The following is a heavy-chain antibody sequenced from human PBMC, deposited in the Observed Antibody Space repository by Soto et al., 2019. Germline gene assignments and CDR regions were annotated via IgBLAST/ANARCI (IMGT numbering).Heavy chain of an antibody. V-gene: IGHV1-69*06. D-gene: IGHD3-22*01. J-gene: IGHJ6*02. Sequence: SVKVSCKASGGTFSSYAISWVRQAPGQGLEWMGGIIPIFGTANYAQKFQGRLTLTADKSTSTAYMELSSLRSEDTAVYYCARSSPNDSSGYYPVGYYYGMDVWGQGTTVTVSS. CDR2: IIPIFGTA. CDR1: GGTFSSYA. CDR3: ARSSPNDSSGYYPVGYYYGMDV.